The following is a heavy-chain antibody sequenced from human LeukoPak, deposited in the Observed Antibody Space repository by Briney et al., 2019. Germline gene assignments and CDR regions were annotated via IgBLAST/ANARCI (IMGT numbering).Heavy chain of an antibody. CDR2: IKTKTDGVTT. V-gene: IGHV3-15*01. D-gene: IGHD4-17*01. CDR3: TTKTAMTASGVDY. Sequence: RPGGSLRLSCAASGFSFSYAWMSWVRQAPGRGLEWVGRIKTKTDGVTTDYAAPVKGRFTISIDDSKSTLYLQMNSLKTEDTAVYYCTTKTAMTASGVDYWGQGTLVTVSS. J-gene: IGHJ4*02. CDR1: GFSFSYAW.